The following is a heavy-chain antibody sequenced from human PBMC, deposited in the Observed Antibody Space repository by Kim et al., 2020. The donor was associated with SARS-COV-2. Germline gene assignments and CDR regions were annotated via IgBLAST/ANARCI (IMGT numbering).Heavy chain of an antibody. Sequence: SETLSLTCTVSGGSISSYYWSWIRQPPGKGLEWIGYIYYSGSTNYNPSLKSRVTISVDTSKNQFSLKLSSVTAADTAVYYCARQGSLWFGDYSYYFDYWGQGTLVTVSS. CDR3: ARQGSLWFGDYSYYFDY. J-gene: IGHJ4*02. CDR1: GGSISSYY. CDR2: IYYSGST. V-gene: IGHV4-59*08. D-gene: IGHD3-10*01.